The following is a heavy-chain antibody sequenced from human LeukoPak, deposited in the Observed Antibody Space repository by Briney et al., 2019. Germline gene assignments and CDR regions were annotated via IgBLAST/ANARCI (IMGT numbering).Heavy chain of an antibody. V-gene: IGHV4-4*07. Sequence: PSETLSLTCTVSGGSISSYYWSWIRQPAGKGLEWIGRIYTSGSTNYNPSLKSRVTMSVDTSKSQFSLKLSSVTAADTAVYYCARSSARPWLPSGGYYYMDVWGKGTTVTVSS. CDR2: IYTSGST. CDR1: GGSISSYY. CDR3: ARSSARPWLPSGGYYYMDV. D-gene: IGHD5-18*01. J-gene: IGHJ6*03.